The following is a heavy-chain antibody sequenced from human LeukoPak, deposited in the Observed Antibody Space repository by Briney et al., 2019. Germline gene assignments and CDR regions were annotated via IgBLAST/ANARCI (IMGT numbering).Heavy chain of an antibody. CDR3: TRGDPAVASFGY. CDR2: IYYTGST. V-gene: IGHV4-39*02. J-gene: IGHJ4*02. Sequence: SETLSLTCTVSGGSISRSTYYWGWIRQPPGKGLEWIGSIYYTGSTYYNPSLKSRVTISVDTSKNHISLKLTSVTAADTAVHYCTRGDPAVASFGYWGQGTLVTVSS. D-gene: IGHD6-19*01. CDR1: GGSISRSTYY.